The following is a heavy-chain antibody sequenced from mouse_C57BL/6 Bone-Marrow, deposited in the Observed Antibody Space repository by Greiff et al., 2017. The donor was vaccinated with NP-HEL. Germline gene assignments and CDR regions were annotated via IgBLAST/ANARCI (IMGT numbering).Heavy chain of an antibody. CDR3: ARRMVTTVAYYFDY. Sequence: QVHVKQSGAELARPGASVKLSCKASGYTFTSYGISWVKQRTGQGLEWIGEIYPRSGNTYYNEKFKGKATLTADKSSSTAYMELRSLTSEDSAVYFCARRMVTTVAYYFDYWGQGTTLTVSS. D-gene: IGHD1-1*01. CDR2: IYPRSGNT. CDR1: GYTFTSYG. J-gene: IGHJ2*01. V-gene: IGHV1-81*01.